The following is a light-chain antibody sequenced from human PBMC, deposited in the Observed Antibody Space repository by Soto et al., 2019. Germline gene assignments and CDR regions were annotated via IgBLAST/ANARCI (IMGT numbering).Light chain of an antibody. CDR2: GAS. Sequence: EIVLTQSPGTLSLSPGERATLSCRASQSVSSSYLAWYQQKPGQAPRLLIYGASSRATGIPDRFSGSWSGTDFTLTSSRLEPEDFAVYYCQQYGSSWWTFGQGTKVEIK. V-gene: IGKV3-20*01. CDR1: QSVSSSY. CDR3: QQYGSSWWT. J-gene: IGKJ1*01.